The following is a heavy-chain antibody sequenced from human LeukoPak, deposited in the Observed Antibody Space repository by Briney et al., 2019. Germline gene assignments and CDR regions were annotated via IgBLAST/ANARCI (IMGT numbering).Heavy chain of an antibody. D-gene: IGHD2-15*01. Sequence: PSEALSLTCTVSGGSISSGDYYWSWIRQHPGKGLEWIGYIYYSGSTYYNPSLKSRVTISVDTSKNQFSLKLSSVTAADTAVYYCAIQYCSGGSCYFGYWGQGTLVTVSS. V-gene: IGHV4-31*03. CDR1: GGSISSGDYY. J-gene: IGHJ4*02. CDR3: AIQYCSGGSCYFGY. CDR2: IYYSGST.